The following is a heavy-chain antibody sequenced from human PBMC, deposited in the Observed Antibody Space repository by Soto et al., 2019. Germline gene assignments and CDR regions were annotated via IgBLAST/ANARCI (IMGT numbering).Heavy chain of an antibody. CDR2: INHSGST. CDR3: ARARIAARPVDY. V-gene: IGHV4-34*01. J-gene: IGHJ4*02. Sequence: SETLSLTCAVYGGSFSGYYWSWIRQPPGKVLEWIGEINHSGSTNYNPSLKSRVTISVDTSKNQFSLKLSSVTAADTAVYYCARARIAARPVDYWGQGTLITVSS. CDR1: GGSFSGYY. D-gene: IGHD6-6*01.